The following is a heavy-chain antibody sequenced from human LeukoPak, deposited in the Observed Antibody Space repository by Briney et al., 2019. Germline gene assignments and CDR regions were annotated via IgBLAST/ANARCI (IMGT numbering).Heavy chain of an antibody. CDR1: GYIFTSYA. D-gene: IGHD5-24*01. CDR2: IMTIFGSA. J-gene: IGHJ4*02. Sequence: SVKVSCKTSGYIFTSYAICWVRQAPGQGLEWMGGIMTIFGSANYAQKFQGRLTITADESTSTAYMELSSLRSEDTAVYYCARTLSLDGYNHFDFWGQGTLVTVSS. V-gene: IGHV1-69*13. CDR3: ARTLSLDGYNHFDF.